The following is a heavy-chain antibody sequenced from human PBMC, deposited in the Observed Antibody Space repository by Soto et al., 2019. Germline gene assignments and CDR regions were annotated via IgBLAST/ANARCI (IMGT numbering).Heavy chain of an antibody. CDR1: GGSISSSSYY. CDR3: ARRFPPLHDFWSGYYTPLAYYYYYSMDV. V-gene: IGHV4-39*01. Sequence: SETLSLTCTVSGGSISSSSYYWGWIRQPPGKGLEWIGSIYYSGSTYYNPSLKSRVTISVDTSKNQFSLKLSSVTAADTAVYYCARRFPPLHDFWSGYYTPLAYYYYYSMDVWGKGTTVTVSS. J-gene: IGHJ6*03. D-gene: IGHD3-3*01. CDR2: IYYSGST.